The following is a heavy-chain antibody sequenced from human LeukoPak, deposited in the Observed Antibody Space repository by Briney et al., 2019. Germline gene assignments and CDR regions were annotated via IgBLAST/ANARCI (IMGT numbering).Heavy chain of an antibody. Sequence: GGSLRLSCAASGFTFSNAWMSWVRQAPGKGLEWVSAISGSGGSTYYADSVKGRFTISRDNSKNTLYLQMNSLRAEDTAVYYCTRDRVSSDSWGQGTLVIVSS. J-gene: IGHJ4*02. D-gene: IGHD3-16*02. CDR3: TRDRVSSDS. CDR2: ISGSGGST. V-gene: IGHV3-23*01. CDR1: GFTFSNAW.